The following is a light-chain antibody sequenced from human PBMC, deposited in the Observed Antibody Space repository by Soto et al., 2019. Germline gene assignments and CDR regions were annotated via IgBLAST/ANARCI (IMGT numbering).Light chain of an antibody. J-gene: IGKJ5*01. Sequence: DIQMTQSPSSVSASVGDRVTITCRASQDISTWVAWYQQKPGKAPKLLISAASTLQSGVPRRFSGSGSGTDFTLTISSLEPEDFAVYYCQQRQYWPPITFGQGTRLEI. V-gene: IGKV1-12*01. CDR3: QQRQYWPPIT. CDR2: AAS. CDR1: QDISTW.